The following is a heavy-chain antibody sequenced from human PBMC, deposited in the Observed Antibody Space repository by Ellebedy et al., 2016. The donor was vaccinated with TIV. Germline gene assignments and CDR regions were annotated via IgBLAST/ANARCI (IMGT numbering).Heavy chain of an antibody. V-gene: IGHV3-48*01. Sequence: GESLKISCAASGFTLSSYSMNWVRQAPGRGLGWVSYISSSSNTIYYANSVKARFTISRDNAKNSLYLQMNSLRAEDTAVYYCAKSFTANWFDPWGQGTLVTVSS. CDR2: ISSSSNTI. J-gene: IGHJ5*02. CDR1: GFTLSSYS. CDR3: AKSFTANWFDP.